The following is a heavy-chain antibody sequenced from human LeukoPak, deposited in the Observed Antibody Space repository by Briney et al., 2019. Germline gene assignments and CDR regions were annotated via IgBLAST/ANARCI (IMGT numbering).Heavy chain of an antibody. CDR2: INHSGST. V-gene: IGHV4-34*01. CDR1: GGSFSGYY. Sequence: PSETLSLTCAVYGGSFSGYYWSWIRQPPGKGLEWIGEINHSGSTNYNPSLESRVTISLDTSKNHLSLKLSSVTAADTAVCYCARVYDSSGYYLDYWGQGTLVTVSS. D-gene: IGHD3-22*01. CDR3: ARVYDSSGYYLDY. J-gene: IGHJ4*02.